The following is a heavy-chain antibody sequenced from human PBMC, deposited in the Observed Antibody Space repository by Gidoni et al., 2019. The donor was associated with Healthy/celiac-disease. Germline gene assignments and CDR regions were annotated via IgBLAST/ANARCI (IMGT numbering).Heavy chain of an antibody. CDR2: IRSKAYGGTT. CDR1: GFTFGDYA. Sequence: EVQLVESGGGLVQPGRSLRLSCTASGFTFGDYAMSWFRQAPGKGLEWVGFIRSKAYGGTTEYAASVKGRFTISRDDSKSIAYLQMNSLKTEDTAVYYCTRDKDDYGDYEYFDYWGQGTLVTVSS. V-gene: IGHV3-49*03. J-gene: IGHJ4*02. CDR3: TRDKDDYGDYEYFDY. D-gene: IGHD4-17*01.